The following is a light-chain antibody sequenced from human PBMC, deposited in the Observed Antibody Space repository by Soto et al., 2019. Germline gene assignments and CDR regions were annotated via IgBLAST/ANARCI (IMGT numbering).Light chain of an antibody. CDR1: SSDVGSYNL. CDR3: CSYAGSSTWV. Sequence: QSALTQPASVSGSPGQSITISCTGTSSDVGSYNLVSWYQQHPGKAPKLMIYEGNERPSGVSNRFSGSKSGNTASLTISGXXXXXXXXXXCCSYAGSSTWVFGGGTKVTV. J-gene: IGLJ3*02. V-gene: IGLV2-23*01. CDR2: EGN.